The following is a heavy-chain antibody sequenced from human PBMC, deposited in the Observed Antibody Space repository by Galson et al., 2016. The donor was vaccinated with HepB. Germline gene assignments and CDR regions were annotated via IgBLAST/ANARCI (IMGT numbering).Heavy chain of an antibody. J-gene: IGHJ4*02. D-gene: IGHD5-12*01. CDR1: GFNFNTFW. V-gene: IGHV3-74*01. CDR2: IDTDGRIT. CDR3: ARDLGGYGGY. Sequence: SLRLSCAASGFNFNTFWMHWVRQVPGNGLVWVSRIDTDGRITNYVDSVRGRFTISRDNTKNTLFLQLNSLRAEDTAAYYCARDLGGYGGYWGQGTRVTVSS.